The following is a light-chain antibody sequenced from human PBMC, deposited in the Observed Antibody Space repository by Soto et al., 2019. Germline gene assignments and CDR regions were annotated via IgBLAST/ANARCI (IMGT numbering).Light chain of an antibody. CDR1: QSVSSNY. V-gene: IGKV3-20*01. Sequence: EIVLTQSPGTLSLSPAERATLSCRASQSVSSNYLAWYQQKPGQAPRLLIYGASSRATGIPDRFSGSGSGTDFTLPIRRLEPEDFAVYYCQHYGSSPETFGQGTTVDIK. CDR2: GAS. J-gene: IGKJ1*01. CDR3: QHYGSSPET.